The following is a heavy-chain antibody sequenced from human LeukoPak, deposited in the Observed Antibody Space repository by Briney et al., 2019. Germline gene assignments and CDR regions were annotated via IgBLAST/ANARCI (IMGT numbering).Heavy chain of an antibody. Sequence: GGSLRLSCAASGFTFSSYGMHWVRQAPGKGLEWVAFIRYDGSNKYYADSVKGRFTISRDNTKNTLYLQMNSLRAEDTAVYYGAKDLRGDSGSYYMDVWGKGTTVTISS. CDR2: IRYDGSNK. CDR1: GFTFSSYG. D-gene: IGHD3-10*01. CDR3: AKDLRGDSGSYYMDV. J-gene: IGHJ6*03. V-gene: IGHV3-30*02.